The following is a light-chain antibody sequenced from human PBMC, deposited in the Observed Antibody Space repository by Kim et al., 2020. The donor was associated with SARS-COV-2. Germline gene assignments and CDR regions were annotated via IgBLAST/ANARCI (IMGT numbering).Light chain of an antibody. CDR3: QTWDTGIRV. J-gene: IGLJ3*02. Sequence: QLVLTQSPSASASLGASVKLTCTLSSGHSSYAIAWHQQQPEKGPRYLMKLTSDGSHIKGDGIPDRFSGSSSGAERYLTISSLQSEDEADYYCQTWDTGIRVFGGGTKLTVL. CDR1: SGHSSYA. CDR2: LTSDGSH. V-gene: IGLV4-69*01.